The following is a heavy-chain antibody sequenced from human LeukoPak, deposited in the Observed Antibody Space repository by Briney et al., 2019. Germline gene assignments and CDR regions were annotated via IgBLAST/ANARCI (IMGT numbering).Heavy chain of an antibody. Sequence: GGSLRLSCAASGFTFSNYAMSWVRQAPGKGLEWVSAFSGSGGSTYYADSVKGRFTISRDNSKNTLYLQMNSLRAEDTAVYYCAKAGYSYENWFDPWGQGTLVTVSS. CDR2: FSGSGGST. CDR3: AKAGYSYENWFDP. D-gene: IGHD5-18*01. J-gene: IGHJ5*02. V-gene: IGHV3-23*01. CDR1: GFTFSNYA.